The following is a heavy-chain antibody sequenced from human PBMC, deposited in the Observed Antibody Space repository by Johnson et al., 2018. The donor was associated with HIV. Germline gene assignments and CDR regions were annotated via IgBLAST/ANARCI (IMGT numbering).Heavy chain of an antibody. Sequence: QVQLVESGGGLVKPGGSLRLSCAASGFTFSDYYMSWIRQAPGKGLEWISYISSSGSTIYYADSVKGRFTISRDNAKNSLYLQMNSLRAEDTAVYYCARDFGLGELSYETVDAFDFWGPGTLVTVSS. CDR2: ISSSGSTI. J-gene: IGHJ3*01. CDR1: GFTFSDYY. V-gene: IGHV3-11*04. CDR3: ARDFGLGELSYETVDAFDF. D-gene: IGHD3-16*02.